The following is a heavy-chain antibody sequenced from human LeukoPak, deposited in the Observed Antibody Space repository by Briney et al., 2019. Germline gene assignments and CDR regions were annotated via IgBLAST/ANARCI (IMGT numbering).Heavy chain of an antibody. CDR1: GGSISSGGYY. CDR2: IYHSGST. CDR3: ARNHRSFGEYYFDY. Sequence: PSQTLSLTCTVSGGSISSGGYYWSWIRQPPGKGLEWIGYIYHSGSTYYNPSLKSRVTISVDTSKNQFSLKLSSVTAADTAVYYCARNHRSFGEYYFDYWGQGTLVTVSS. D-gene: IGHD3-10*01. J-gene: IGHJ4*02. V-gene: IGHV4-30-2*01.